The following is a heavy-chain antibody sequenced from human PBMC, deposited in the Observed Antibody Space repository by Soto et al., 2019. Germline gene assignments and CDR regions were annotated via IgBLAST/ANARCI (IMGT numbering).Heavy chain of an antibody. V-gene: IGHV3-23*01. CDR3: AKITRS. CDR1: GLTLRSSA. J-gene: IGHJ4*02. Sequence: EVQLLESGGGLVQPGGSLRLSCAASGLTLRSSAMTWVRQAPGKGLEWISSINGDGTATYYGNAVKGRFTISKDISKNTLYLQMDSLRAEDTAVYFCAKITRSGGEGTLVTVSS. D-gene: IGHD3-3*01. CDR2: INGDGTAT.